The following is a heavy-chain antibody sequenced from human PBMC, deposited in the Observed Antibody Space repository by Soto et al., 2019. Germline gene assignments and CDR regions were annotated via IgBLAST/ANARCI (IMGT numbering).Heavy chain of an antibody. CDR1: GYPFTSYD. Sequence: ASVKVSCKASGYPFTSYDINWVRQATGQGCEWMGWMNPNSGNTGYAQKFQGRVTMTRNTSISTAYMELSSLRSEDTSLYYCARTIFGVVIIRPYYYYGMYVWGQGTTVTDSS. CDR3: ARTIFGVVIIRPYYYYGMYV. D-gene: IGHD3-3*01. J-gene: IGHJ6*02. V-gene: IGHV1-8*01. CDR2: MNPNSGNT.